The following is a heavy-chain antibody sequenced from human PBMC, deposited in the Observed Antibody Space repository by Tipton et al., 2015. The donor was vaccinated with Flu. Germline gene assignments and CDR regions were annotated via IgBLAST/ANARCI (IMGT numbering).Heavy chain of an antibody. CDR3: ARGGYTYGHVNSPDSPYYYGMDV. D-gene: IGHD5-18*01. V-gene: IGHV3-48*03. CDR1: GFSFSSYE. CDR2: ISSSGSTI. J-gene: IGHJ6*02. Sequence: SLRLSCGASGFSFSSYEMNWARQAPGKGLEWVSYISSSGSTIYYADSVKGRFTITRDNAKNSLYLQMNSLRAEDTAVYCCARGGYTYGHVNSPDSPYYYGMDVWGQGTTVTVSS.